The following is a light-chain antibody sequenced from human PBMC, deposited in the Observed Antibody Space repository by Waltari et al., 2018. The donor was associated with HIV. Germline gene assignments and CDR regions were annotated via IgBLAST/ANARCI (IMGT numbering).Light chain of an antibody. CDR1: PGISNS. J-gene: IGKJ5*01. V-gene: IGKV1-NL1*01. CDR3: QQYYSTPFT. CDR2: ASS. Sequence: DIQMTQSPSSLSASVGDRVTLTCRASPGISNSLAWYQQKPGKAPKLLLYASSRLESGVPSRFSGSGSGTDYTLTISSLQPEDFATYYCQQYYSTPFTFGQGTRLEIK.